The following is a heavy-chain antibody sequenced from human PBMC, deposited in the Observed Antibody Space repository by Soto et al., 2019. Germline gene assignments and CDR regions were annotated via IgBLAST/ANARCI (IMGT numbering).Heavy chain of an antibody. CDR3: ARGRREYCTNGVRYTFVPD. D-gene: IGHD2-8*01. V-gene: IGHV4-61*01. Sequence: SETLSLTCTVSGGSISNDYYFWSWIRQPPGKGLEWIGYIHYSGTTNYNPSVMSRVTISVDTSKNQLSLNLSSVTAADTAVYYCARGRREYCTNGVRYTFVPDWGQGTLVTVSS. J-gene: IGHJ4*02. CDR1: GGSISNDYYF. CDR2: IHYSGTT.